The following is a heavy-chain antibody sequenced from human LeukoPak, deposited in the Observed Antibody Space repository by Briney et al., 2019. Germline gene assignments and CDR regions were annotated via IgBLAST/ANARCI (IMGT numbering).Heavy chain of an antibody. Sequence: GGSLRLSCEASGLSLSNYPMHWVRQAPGKGLEWITLITYDGAFDGGKTYYADSVKGRFTFSRDNAKNSLYLQMNSLRVEDTAVYYCARDNSGGWYGWFDPWGQGTLVTVSS. CDR1: GLSLSNYP. CDR2: ITYDGAFDGGKT. CDR3: ARDNSGGWYGWFDP. J-gene: IGHJ5*02. V-gene: IGHV3-30*07. D-gene: IGHD6-19*01.